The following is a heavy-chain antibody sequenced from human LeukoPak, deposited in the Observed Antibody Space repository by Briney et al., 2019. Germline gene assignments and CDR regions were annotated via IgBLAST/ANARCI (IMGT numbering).Heavy chain of an antibody. Sequence: EASVNVSCKASGGTFSSYAISWVRQAPGQGLEWMGGIIPIFGTANYAQKFQGRVTITADESTSTAYMELSSLRSEDTAVYYCARAGDGYIFAHFDYWGQGTLVTVSS. V-gene: IGHV1-69*13. CDR3: ARAGDGYIFAHFDY. D-gene: IGHD5-24*01. CDR2: IIPIFGTA. J-gene: IGHJ4*02. CDR1: GGTFSSYA.